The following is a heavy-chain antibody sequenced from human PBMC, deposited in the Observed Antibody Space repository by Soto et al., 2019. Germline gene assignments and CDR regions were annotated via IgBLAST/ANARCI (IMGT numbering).Heavy chain of an antibody. Sequence: QVQLVQSGAEVKKPGSSVKVSCKASGGTFSSYAISWVRQAPGQGLEWMGGIIPIFGTANYAQKFQGRVTITADESTSKAYMEPSSLRSEDTAVYYCARVGEYYDSSGYYPIDYWGQGTLVTVSS. CDR1: GGTFSSYA. CDR3: ARVGEYYDSSGYYPIDY. J-gene: IGHJ4*02. V-gene: IGHV1-69*01. CDR2: IIPIFGTA. D-gene: IGHD3-22*01.